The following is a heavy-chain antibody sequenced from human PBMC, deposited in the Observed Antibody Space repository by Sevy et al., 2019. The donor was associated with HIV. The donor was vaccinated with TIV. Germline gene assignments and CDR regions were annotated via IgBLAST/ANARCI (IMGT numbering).Heavy chain of an antibody. V-gene: IGHV1-2*06. D-gene: IGHD6-19*01. CDR1: GYFFTGYY. J-gene: IGHJ4*02. CDR2: INPNSGGT. CDR3: ARGGGYSSGWWTFDY. Sequence: ASVKVSCKASGYFFTGYYLHWVRQTPGQGLEWMGRINPNSGGTNYAQNFQGRVTMTRDTSISTAYRELSRLGSDDTAVYYCARGGGYSSGWWTFDYWGQGTLVTVSS.